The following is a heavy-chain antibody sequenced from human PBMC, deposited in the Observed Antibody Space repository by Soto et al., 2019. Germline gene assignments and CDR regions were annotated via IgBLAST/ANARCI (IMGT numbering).Heavy chain of an antibody. Sequence: VQLVESGGGVVQPGRSLRLSCAASGFTFSTYGMHWVRQAPGKGLEWVALIWYDGSKTYYGDSVKGRITISRDNSKNTLSLQMNSLRDEDTAVYYCARDEGPFGGYPPFVDYWGQGILVTVSS. CDR1: GFTFSTYG. CDR3: ARDEGPFGGYPPFVDY. D-gene: IGHD3-22*01. J-gene: IGHJ4*02. CDR2: IWYDGSKT. V-gene: IGHV3-33*01.